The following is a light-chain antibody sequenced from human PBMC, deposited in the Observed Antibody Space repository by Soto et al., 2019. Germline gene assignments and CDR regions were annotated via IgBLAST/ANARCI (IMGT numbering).Light chain of an antibody. CDR2: DVS. J-gene: IGLJ1*01. CDR3: SSYTSSSTPYV. CDR1: SSDVGAYNY. V-gene: IGLV2-14*01. Sequence: QSALTQPASVSGSPGQSITISCTGTSSDVGAYNYVSWYQQHPGTAPKLMIYDVSNRPSGVSNRFSGSKYGNTASLTISGIQAEDEADYYCSSYTSSSTPYVFGSGTKLTVL.